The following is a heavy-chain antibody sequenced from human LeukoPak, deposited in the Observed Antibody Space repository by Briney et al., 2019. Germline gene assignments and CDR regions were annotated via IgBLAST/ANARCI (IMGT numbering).Heavy chain of an antibody. Sequence: LSQTLSDTCTVSVGSLSSGIYYWSWIRQPAGKGLEWIGRIYTSGSTNFHTPLKSRVTISVDASMNQFSLKLSSVTAADTDVYYCARGQTYYYDSSGDYYYYYYGMDVWGQGTTVTVSS. CDR1: VGSLSSGIYY. CDR2: IYTSGST. V-gene: IGHV4-61*02. CDR3: ARGQTYYYDSSGDYYYYYYGMDV. J-gene: IGHJ6*02. D-gene: IGHD3-22*01.